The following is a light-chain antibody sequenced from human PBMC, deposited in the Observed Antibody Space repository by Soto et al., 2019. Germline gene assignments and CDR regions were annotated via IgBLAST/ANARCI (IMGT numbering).Light chain of an antibody. CDR1: QSVSSY. Sequence: MTQSPATLSLSPGGGATLSCRASQSVSSYLAWYQQKPGQAPRLLIYDASNRATGIPARFSGSGSGTDFTLTISSLEPEDFAVYYCQQRSNWPRRTFGQGTRLEIK. CDR2: DAS. CDR3: QQRSNWPRRT. J-gene: IGKJ5*01. V-gene: IGKV3-11*01.